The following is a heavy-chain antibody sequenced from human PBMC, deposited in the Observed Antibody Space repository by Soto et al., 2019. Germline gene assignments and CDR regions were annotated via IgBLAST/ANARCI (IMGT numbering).Heavy chain of an antibody. CDR1: GFSFSSYW. J-gene: IGHJ4*02. V-gene: IGHV3-74*01. CDR3: TRESHWAPAY. D-gene: IGHD7-27*01. CDR2: INGDDSST. Sequence: PGGALRLSCAASGFSFSSYWMHWVRQAPGKGLVWVSRINGDDSSTSYADSVKGRFTISRDNAKDTLYLQMNSLRAEDTAVYYCTRESHWAPAYWGQGTRVTVSP.